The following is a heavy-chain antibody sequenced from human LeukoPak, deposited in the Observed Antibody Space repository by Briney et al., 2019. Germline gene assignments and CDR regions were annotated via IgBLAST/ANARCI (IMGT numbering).Heavy chain of an antibody. CDR2: IYYSGRT. CDR1: GGSVSSSTYF. J-gene: IGHJ2*01. CDR3: ARVWDVDTAMVYWYFDL. V-gene: IGHV4-61*01. Sequence: SETLSLTCTVSGGSVSSSTYFWSWIRQPPGKGLEWIGYIYYSGRTSSDPSVKSRVTMSVDTSKNQFSLRLSSVTAADTAVYYCARVWDVDTAMVYWYFDLWGRGTLVTVSS. D-gene: IGHD5-18*01.